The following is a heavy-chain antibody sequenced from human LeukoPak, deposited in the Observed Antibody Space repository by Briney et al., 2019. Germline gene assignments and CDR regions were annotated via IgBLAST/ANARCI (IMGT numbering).Heavy chain of an antibody. V-gene: IGHV3-9*01. CDR3: VKGHCSSSSCFPNYYYYMDV. CDR1: GFTFDEHA. Sequence: GGSLRLSCAGSGFTFDEHAMHRVRQASGKGLEWVSGISWNSGSIAYADSVKGRFTISRDNAKNLLFLQRSSLRAADTALYYCVKGHCSSSSCFPNYYYYMDVWGTGTTVTVSS. J-gene: IGHJ6*03. D-gene: IGHD2-15*01. CDR2: ISWNSGSI.